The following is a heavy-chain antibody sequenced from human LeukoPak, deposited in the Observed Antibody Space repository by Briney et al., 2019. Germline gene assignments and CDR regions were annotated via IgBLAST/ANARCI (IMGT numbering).Heavy chain of an antibody. D-gene: IGHD6-13*01. CDR2: IKHDGSEK. CDR1: GFTFSIYW. J-gene: IGHJ4*02. CDR3: ARDEEQLSRH. Sequence: GGSLRLSCEASGFTFSIYWMSWVRQAPGKGLEWVANIKHDGSEKYYVDSVKGRFTISRDNADNSLYLQMNSLRAEDTAVYYCARDEEQLSRHWGQGTLVTVSS. V-gene: IGHV3-7*05.